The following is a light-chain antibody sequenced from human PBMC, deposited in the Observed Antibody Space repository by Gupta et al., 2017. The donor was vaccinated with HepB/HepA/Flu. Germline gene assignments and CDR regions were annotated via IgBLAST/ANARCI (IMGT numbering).Light chain of an antibody. CDR2: WAS. V-gene: IGKV4-1*01. CDR3: LQDYSTPCS. CDR1: QSGFHSSNNKSN. Sequence: ILMTQSPDYLAVSLGERATINCKSSQSGFHSSNNKSNLAWFQQKPGQPPKLLIYWASTRESGVPDRFSGRGSGTDFTLTISSLQAEDVAVYYCLQDYSTPCSFGHGTKLEIK. J-gene: IGKJ2*04.